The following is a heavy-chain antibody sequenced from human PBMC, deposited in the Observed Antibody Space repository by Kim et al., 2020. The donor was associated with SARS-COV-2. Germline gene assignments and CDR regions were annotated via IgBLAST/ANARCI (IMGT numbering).Heavy chain of an antibody. CDR1: GFTFSDWY. J-gene: IGHJ2*01. CDR2: ISKDGSII. V-gene: IGHV3-11*04. CDR3: VRETQWYFEL. Sequence: GGSLRLSCAASGFTFSDWYMSWIRQAPGTGLEWVSYISKDGSIIHYADSVKGRFTISRDNADNSLYLQMKSLRAEDTAVYYCVRETQWYFELWGRGSLVTVSS.